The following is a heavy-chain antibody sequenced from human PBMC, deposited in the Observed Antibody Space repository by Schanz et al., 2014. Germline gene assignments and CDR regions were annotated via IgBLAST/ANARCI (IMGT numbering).Heavy chain of an antibody. J-gene: IGHJ4*02. CDR1: GGSISSGGYT. Sequence: QLQLQESGPGLVIPSETLSLTCTVSGGSISSGGYTWSWIRQPPGKGLEWIGYIYYSGSTYYNPSLKSRVTISVDTSKNQFSLMLGSVTAADTAVYYCARAAGPVDYWGQGTLVTVSS. D-gene: IGHD6-13*01. CDR3: ARAAGPVDY. CDR2: IYYSGST. V-gene: IGHV4-30-4*07.